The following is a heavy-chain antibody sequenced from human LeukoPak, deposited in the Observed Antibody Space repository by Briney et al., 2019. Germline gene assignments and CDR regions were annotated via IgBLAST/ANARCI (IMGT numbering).Heavy chain of an antibody. CDR3: ARDRSGYYPDY. J-gene: IGHJ4*02. CDR1: GGSISSVDYY. CDR2: IYYSGST. D-gene: IGHD3-22*01. Sequence: SQTLSLTCPFSGGSISSVDYYWGWIPHPQGKGWEWIGYIYYSGSTYYNPSLKSRVTISVDTSKNQFSLKLSSVTAADTAVYYCARDRSGYYPDYWGQGTLVTVSS. V-gene: IGHV4-30-4*01.